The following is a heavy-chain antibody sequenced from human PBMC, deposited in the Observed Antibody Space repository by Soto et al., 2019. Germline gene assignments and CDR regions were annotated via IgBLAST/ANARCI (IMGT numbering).Heavy chain of an antibody. Sequence: GGSLRLSCSASGFTFSSYAMHWVRQAPGKGLEYVSAISSNGGSTYYADSVKGRFTISRDNSKNTLYLQMSSLRAEDTAVYYCVKESWQWSLLFDYWGQGTLVTVSS. CDR1: GFTFSSYA. D-gene: IGHD6-19*01. V-gene: IGHV3-64D*08. J-gene: IGHJ4*02. CDR3: VKESWQWSLLFDY. CDR2: ISSNGGST.